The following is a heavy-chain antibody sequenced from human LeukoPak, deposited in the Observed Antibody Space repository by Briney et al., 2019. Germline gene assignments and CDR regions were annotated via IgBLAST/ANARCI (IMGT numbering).Heavy chain of an antibody. CDR2: INPSGGST. Sequence: ASVKVSCKASGYTFTSYYMHWVRQAPGQGLEWMGIINPSGGSTSYAQKFQGRVTMTRDTSTSTVYMELSSLRSEDTAVYYCARARSSGYYYAVLSDYWGQGTLVTVSS. V-gene: IGHV1-46*01. CDR1: GYTFTSYY. D-gene: IGHD3-22*01. CDR3: ARARSSGYYYAVLSDY. J-gene: IGHJ4*02.